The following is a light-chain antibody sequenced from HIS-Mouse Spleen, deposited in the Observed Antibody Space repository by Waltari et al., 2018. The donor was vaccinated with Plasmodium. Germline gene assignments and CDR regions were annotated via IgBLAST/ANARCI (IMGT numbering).Light chain of an antibody. CDR2: GAS. J-gene: IGKJ3*01. V-gene: IGKV3-15*01. CDR1: QSVRSN. CDR3: QQYNNWSFT. Sequence: EIVMTQSPATLSVSPGERATLSCRASQSVRSNLAWYQQKPGQAPRLLSYGASTRATGIPARFSGSGSGTEFTLTISSLQSEDFAVYYCQQYNNWSFTFGPGTKVDIK.